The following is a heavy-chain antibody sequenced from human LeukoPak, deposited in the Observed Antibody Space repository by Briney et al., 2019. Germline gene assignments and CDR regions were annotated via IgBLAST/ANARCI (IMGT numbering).Heavy chain of an antibody. V-gene: IGHV3-7*01. D-gene: IGHD3-22*01. CDR2: IKQDGGEK. J-gene: IGHJ4*02. CDR1: GFTFISYW. CDR3: ARDQGYYDSSGYYYVFSFYDY. Sequence: GGSLRLSCAASGFTFISYWMSWVRQAPGKGLEWVANIKQDGGEKYYVDSVKGRFTISKDNAKSSLYLQMNSLRAEDTAVYYCARDQGYYDSSGYYYVFSFYDYWGQGTLVTVSS.